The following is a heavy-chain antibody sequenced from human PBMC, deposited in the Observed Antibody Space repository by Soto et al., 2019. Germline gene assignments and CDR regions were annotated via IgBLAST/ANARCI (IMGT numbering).Heavy chain of an antibody. D-gene: IGHD4-17*01. CDR2: INISNGNT. Sequence: VKVSCKASGYTFKSYQIYWVRQAPGQRLECMGWINISNGNTEYSQNFQGRVTMTRATSASTAYMELSSLRSEDTAVYYCARDTDLTLVTTLDYWGQGTPVTVSS. V-gene: IGHV1-3*04. CDR3: ARDTDLTLVTTLDY. CDR1: GYTFKSYQ. J-gene: IGHJ4*02.